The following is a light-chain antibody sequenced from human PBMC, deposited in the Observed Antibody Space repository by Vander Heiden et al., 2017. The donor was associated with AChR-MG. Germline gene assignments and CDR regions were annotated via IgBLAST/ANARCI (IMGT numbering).Light chain of an antibody. CDR1: QSVSSY. V-gene: IGKV3-11*01. CDR2: DAS. J-gene: IGKJ1*01. CDR3: QQRSNWPPRT. Sequence: EIVLTQSPATLSLSPGERATLSCRASQSVSSYLAWYQQKPGQAPRLLIYDASNRATGIPARLSGSGYGTDFTLTISSLEPEDFAVYYCQQRSNWPPRTFGQGTKVEIK.